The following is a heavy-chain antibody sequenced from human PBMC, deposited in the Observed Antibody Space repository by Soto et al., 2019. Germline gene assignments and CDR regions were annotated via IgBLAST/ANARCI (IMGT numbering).Heavy chain of an antibody. V-gene: IGHV4-31*03. CDR2: IYNSGST. D-gene: IGHD2-21*01. J-gene: IGHJ4*02. Sequence: QVQLQESGPGLVKPSQTLSLTCTVSGGSISSGGYYWSWIRQHPGKGLEWIGYIYNSGSTYYNPSLKSRXXIXVXXSKSQVSLKLSSVTAADTAVYYCASNDHGDLAFDYWGQGTLVTVSS. CDR1: GGSISSGGYY. CDR3: ASNDHGDLAFDY.